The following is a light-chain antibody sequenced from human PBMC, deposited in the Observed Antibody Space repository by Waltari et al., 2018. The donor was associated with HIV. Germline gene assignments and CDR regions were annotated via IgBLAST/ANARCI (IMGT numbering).Light chain of an antibody. Sequence: EAVLTQSPGTRSLSPGERATLPCRASQRVSSSFLAWYQQKPGPAPRLLIYGASNRATGIPDRFSVSASGTDFTLTLNRLEPEDFAVYYCQQYDTSLGSFGQGTKLEIK. J-gene: IGKJ2*03. CDR3: QQYDTSLGS. CDR2: GAS. V-gene: IGKV3-20*01. CDR1: QRVSSSF.